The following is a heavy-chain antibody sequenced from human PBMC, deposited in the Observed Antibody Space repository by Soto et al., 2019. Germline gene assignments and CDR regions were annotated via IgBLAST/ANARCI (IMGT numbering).Heavy chain of an antibody. Sequence: SEALSLTCAVYGGSFSGYYWSWIRQPPGKGLEWIGEINHSGSTNYNPSLKSRVTISVDTSKNQFSLKLSSVTAADTAVYYCARGGYYYDSSGETDAFDIWGQGTMVTVSS. D-gene: IGHD3-22*01. V-gene: IGHV4-34*01. CDR2: INHSGST. CDR1: GGSFSGYY. CDR3: ARGGYYYDSSGETDAFDI. J-gene: IGHJ3*02.